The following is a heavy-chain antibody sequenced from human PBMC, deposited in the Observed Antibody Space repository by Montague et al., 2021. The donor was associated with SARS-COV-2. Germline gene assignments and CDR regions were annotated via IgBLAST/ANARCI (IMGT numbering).Heavy chain of an antibody. Sequence: SETLSLTCSVSGESISSSDHYWAWIRRPPGKGLEWVGSIYYRGNTYYNPSLKSRLTISVDTSKDEISLRLTSVTAADTALYYCARQRLLMVVRNPKDFDSWGQGTLVTVSS. J-gene: IGHJ4*02. CDR1: GESISSSDHY. CDR3: ARQRLLMVVRNPKDFDS. D-gene: IGHD2-8*01. V-gene: IGHV4-39*01. CDR2: IYYRGNT.